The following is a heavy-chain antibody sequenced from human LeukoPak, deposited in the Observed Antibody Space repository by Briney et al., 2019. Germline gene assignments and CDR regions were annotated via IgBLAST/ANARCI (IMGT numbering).Heavy chain of an antibody. J-gene: IGHJ4*02. D-gene: IGHD3-3*01. CDR2: VSYDGSNK. CDR3: ARVPFGFLEWLPLDY. CDR1: GFTFSSYA. V-gene: IGHV3-30-3*01. Sequence: GGSLRLSCAASGFTFSSYAMHWVRQAPGKGLEWVAVVSYDGSNKYYADSVKGRFTISRDNSKNTLYLQMNSLRAEDTAVYCCARVPFGFLEWLPLDYWGQGTLVTVSS.